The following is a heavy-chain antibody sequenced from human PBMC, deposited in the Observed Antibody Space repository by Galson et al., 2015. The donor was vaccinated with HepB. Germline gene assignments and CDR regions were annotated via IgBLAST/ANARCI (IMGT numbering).Heavy chain of an antibody. V-gene: IGHV5-51*01. CDR3: ARQKGRGSGNYYKGWFDP. CDR2: VHPVDSDT. CDR1: GYSFTSHW. Sequence: QSGAEVKKPGESLKISCKGSGYSFTSHWIGWVRQMPGKGLEWMGIVHPVDSDTRYSPSFQGQVTISADKSISTAYLQWNSLKASDTAMYYCARQKGRGSGNYYKGWFDPWGQGTPVTVSP. J-gene: IGHJ5*02. D-gene: IGHD3-10*01.